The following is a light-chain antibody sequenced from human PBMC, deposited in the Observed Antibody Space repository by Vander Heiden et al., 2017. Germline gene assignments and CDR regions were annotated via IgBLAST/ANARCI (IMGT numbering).Light chain of an antibody. J-gene: IGLJ2*01. V-gene: IGLV1-40*01. Sequence: QSVLTQPPSVCGAPGQRFTISCIGSSSNNGPDCAVRWKQQFPETAPKLLIFNNNNRPSGVPDRFSGSKSGTSASLAITGLQAEDEADYYCQSYDSSLRGLLFAGGTKLTV. CDR3: QSYDSSLRGLL. CDR2: NNN. CDR1: SSNNGPDCA.